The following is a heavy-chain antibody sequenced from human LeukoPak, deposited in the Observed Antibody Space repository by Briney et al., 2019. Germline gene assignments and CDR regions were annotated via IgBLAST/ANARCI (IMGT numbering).Heavy chain of an antibody. CDR3: ARAFRYCSGGSCYIFDY. V-gene: IGHV3-64*01. CDR2: IRSNGGST. Sequence: PGGSLRLSCAASGLTFSSYAMHWVRQAPGKGLEYVSDIRSNGGSTCYANSVKGRFTISRDNSKNTLYLQMGSLRAEDMAVYYCARAFRYCSGGSCYIFDYWGQGTLVTVSS. J-gene: IGHJ4*02. D-gene: IGHD2-15*01. CDR1: GLTFSSYA.